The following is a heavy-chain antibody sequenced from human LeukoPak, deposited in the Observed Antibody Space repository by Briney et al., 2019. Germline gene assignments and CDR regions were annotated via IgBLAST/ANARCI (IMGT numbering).Heavy chain of an antibody. CDR2: IYMSGST. D-gene: IGHD7-27*01. Sequence: SETLSLTCSVSGGSIRSGTDYWSWVRQPAGKGLEWIGRIYMSGSTDYNPSFKSRVTMSVDTSKNQLSLKLRSVTAADTAVYYCARVVWGGDYHYSMDVWGKGTTVIVSS. CDR3: ARVVWGGDYHYSMDV. V-gene: IGHV4-61*02. J-gene: IGHJ6*03. CDR1: GGSIRSGTDY.